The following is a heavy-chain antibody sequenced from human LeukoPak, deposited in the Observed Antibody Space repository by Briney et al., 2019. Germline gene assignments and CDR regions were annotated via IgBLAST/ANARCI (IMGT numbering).Heavy chain of an antibody. J-gene: IGHJ4*02. CDR2: IYYTGST. CDR1: GGSVSSSSYY. V-gene: IGHV4-39*07. CDR3: ARDFPEGNGAITMLRGVRLHRRTYFDY. Sequence: PSETLSLTCTLSGGSVSSSSYYWGWIRQSPGKGLEWIGSIYYTGSTYYNPSLKSRVTISLDTSKNQFSLKLTSVTAADTAVYYCARDFPEGNGAITMLRGVRLHRRTYFDYWGQGTLVTVSS. D-gene: IGHD3-10*01.